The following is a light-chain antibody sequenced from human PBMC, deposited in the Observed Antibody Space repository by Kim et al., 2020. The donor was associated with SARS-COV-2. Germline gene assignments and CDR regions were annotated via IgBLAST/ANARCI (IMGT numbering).Light chain of an antibody. CDR1: SSDVGRYNY. Sequence: QSALTQPRSVSGSPGQSVTISCTGTSSDVGRYNYVSWYQQHPGKAPKLMLYDITKRPSGVPARLSGPKSGHTDSLTISGLQAEDETDYYCSSYEGSYTWVFGGGTKLTVL. CDR2: DIT. V-gene: IGLV2-11*01. CDR3: SSYEGSYTWV. J-gene: IGLJ3*02.